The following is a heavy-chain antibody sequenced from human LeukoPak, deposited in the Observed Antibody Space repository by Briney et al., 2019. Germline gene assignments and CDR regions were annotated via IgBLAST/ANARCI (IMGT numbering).Heavy chain of an antibody. CDR1: GASVSSGGYY. J-gene: IGHJ4*02. Sequence: SETLSLTRTVSGASVSSGGYYWSWIRQPPGKGLEWIGYIYYSGSTNYNPSLKSRVTISVDTSKNQFSLKVSSVTAADTAVYYCARRGGSGRSFDYWGQGTLVTVSS. V-gene: IGHV4-61*08. CDR3: ARRGGSGRSFDY. CDR2: IYYSGST. D-gene: IGHD3-10*01.